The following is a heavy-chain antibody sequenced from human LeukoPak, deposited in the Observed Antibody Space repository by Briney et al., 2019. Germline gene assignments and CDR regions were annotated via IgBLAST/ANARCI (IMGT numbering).Heavy chain of an antibody. D-gene: IGHD3-22*01. V-gene: IGHV5-51*01. J-gene: IGHJ4*02. CDR1: GYSFTSYW. CDR2: IYPGDSDT. CDR3: KSPHQRSSGYQGDFDY. Sequence: GESLKISCKGSGYSFTSYWIGWVRQMPGKGVEWMGIIYPGDSDTRYSPSFQGQVTISADKSISTAYLQWSSLTTSEPPVYYRKSPHQRSSGYQGDFDYWGQGTLVTVSS.